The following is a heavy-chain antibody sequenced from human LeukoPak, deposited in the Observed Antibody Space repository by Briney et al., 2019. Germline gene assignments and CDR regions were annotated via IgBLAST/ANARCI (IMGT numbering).Heavy chain of an antibody. CDR2: ISSNGGST. D-gene: IGHD6-13*01. J-gene: IGHJ3*02. CDR3: ARDSGFGSWYHAFDI. V-gene: IGHV3-64*01. Sequence: PGGSPRLSCAASGFTFSSYAMHWVRQAPGKGLEYVSAISSNGGSTYYANSVKGRFTISRDNSKNTLYLQMGSLRAEDMAVYYCARDSGFGSWYHAFDIWGQGTMVTVSS. CDR1: GFTFSSYA.